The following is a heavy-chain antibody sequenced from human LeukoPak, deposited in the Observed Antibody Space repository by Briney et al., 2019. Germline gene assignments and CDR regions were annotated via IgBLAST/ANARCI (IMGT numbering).Heavy chain of an antibody. CDR2: ISSSGSTI. CDR1: GFGFGNYA. D-gene: IGHD1-1*01. Sequence: PGGSLRLSCAASGFGFGNYAMHWVRQAPGKGLEWVSYISSSGSTIYYADSAKGRFTISRDNAKNSLYLQMNSLRAEDTAVYYCARELALYFDYWGQGTLVTVSS. V-gene: IGHV3-48*03. J-gene: IGHJ4*02. CDR3: ARELALYFDY.